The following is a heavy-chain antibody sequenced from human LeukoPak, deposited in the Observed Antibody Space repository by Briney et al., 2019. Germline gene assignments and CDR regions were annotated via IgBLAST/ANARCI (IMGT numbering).Heavy chain of an antibody. D-gene: IGHD1-14*01. V-gene: IGHV4-39*01. CDR3: ARLSTLTPDRRLYYFGY. J-gene: IGHJ4*02. CDR2: IYYSGST. Sequence: SETLSLTCTVSGGSISSSSYYWGWIRQPPGKGLEWIGSIYYSGSTYYNPSLKSRVTISVDTSKNQFSLKLSSVTAADTAVYYCARLSTLTPDRRLYYFGYWGQGTLVTVSS. CDR1: GGSISSSSYY.